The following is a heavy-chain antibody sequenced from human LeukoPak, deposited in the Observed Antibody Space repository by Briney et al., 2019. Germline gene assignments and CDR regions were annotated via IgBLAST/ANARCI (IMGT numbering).Heavy chain of an antibody. J-gene: IGHJ4*02. Sequence: GGSLRLSCAASGFTFSKAWMSWVRQAPGKGLEWVGRVKSKTDGETTDYAAPVKGRFTIARDDSKNTLYLQMNSLKNEDTALYYCTTATYMIYFGSGSPSVDYWGQGTLVTVSS. D-gene: IGHD3-10*01. CDR1: GFTFSKAW. CDR3: TTATYMIYFGSGSPSVDY. V-gene: IGHV3-15*01. CDR2: VKSKTDGETT.